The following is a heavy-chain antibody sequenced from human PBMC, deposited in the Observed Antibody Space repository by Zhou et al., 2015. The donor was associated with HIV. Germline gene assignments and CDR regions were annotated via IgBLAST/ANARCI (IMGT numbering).Heavy chain of an antibody. CDR1: GGTFSNYA. J-gene: IGHJ4*02. V-gene: IGHV1-69*06. CDR2: IIPMFGTV. D-gene: IGHD5-18*01. Sequence: QVLLVQSGAEVKKPGSSVKVSCEASGGTFSNYAVSWVRQAPGQGLEWMGAIIPMFGTVRYAQKFQGRVTLTADISTSTAYMGLSSLRSEDTAVYYCARVRDSSMVYYFDYWGQGTLVTVSS. CDR3: ARVRDSSMVYYFDY.